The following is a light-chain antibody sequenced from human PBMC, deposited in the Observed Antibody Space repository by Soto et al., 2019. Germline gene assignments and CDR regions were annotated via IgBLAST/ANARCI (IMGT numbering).Light chain of an antibody. Sequence: EIVLAQSPGTLSLSPGERATLSCRASQTVSDNYFAWYQQRPGQAPRLLIYGASTRATGIPARFSGSGSGTEFTLTISSLQSEDFALYYCQQYNKWPPITFGQGTRREIK. CDR1: QTVSDNY. J-gene: IGKJ5*01. V-gene: IGKV3-15*01. CDR2: GAS. CDR3: QQYNKWPPIT.